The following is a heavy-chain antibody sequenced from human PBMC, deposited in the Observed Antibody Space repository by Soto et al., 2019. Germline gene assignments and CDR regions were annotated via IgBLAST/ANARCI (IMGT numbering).Heavy chain of an antibody. J-gene: IGHJ4*02. CDR3: ARVSYCGGDCYSGYVDY. V-gene: IGHV3-20*01. CDR1: GFTFDDYG. CDR2: ISWNGDST. D-gene: IGHD2-21*01. Sequence: ESGGGVVRPGGSLRLSCAASGFTFDDYGMSWVRQAPGKGLEWVSGISWNGDSTGYVDSVKGRFTISRDNAKNSLYLQMNSLRAEDTALYHCARVSYCGGDCYSGYVDYWGQGTLVTVSS.